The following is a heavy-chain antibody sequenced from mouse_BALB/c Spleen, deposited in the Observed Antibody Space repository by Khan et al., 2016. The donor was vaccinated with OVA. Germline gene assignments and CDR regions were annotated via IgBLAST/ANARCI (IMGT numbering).Heavy chain of an antibody. Sequence: QVQLKQSGPGLVAPSQSLSITCTVSGFSLTGYGVNWVRQPPGKGLEWLGMIWGDGSTDYNSALKSRLNLTKDNSKSQVFLKMNSLQTDDTAMYYCASYGNYVDYFDYWGQGTTLTVSS. CDR3: ASYGNYVDYFDY. CDR2: IWGDGST. CDR1: GFSLTGYG. J-gene: IGHJ2*01. D-gene: IGHD2-1*01. V-gene: IGHV2-6-7*01.